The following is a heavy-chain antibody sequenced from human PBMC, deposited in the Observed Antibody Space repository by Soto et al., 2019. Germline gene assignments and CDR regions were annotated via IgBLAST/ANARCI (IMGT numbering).Heavy chain of an antibody. D-gene: IGHD1-26*01. CDR2: ITVYNGDT. Sequence: QVQLVQSGAEVKKPGASVKVSCKTSGYTFISYGITWVRQAPGQGLEWLGWITVYNGDTNYAQKVQGRLSLTTDTSASTAFVELRSLGSDDTAVYYCTRATNWEGAHDYWGQGTLVTVSS. J-gene: IGHJ4*02. CDR3: TRATNWEGAHDY. CDR1: GYTFISYG. V-gene: IGHV1-18*01.